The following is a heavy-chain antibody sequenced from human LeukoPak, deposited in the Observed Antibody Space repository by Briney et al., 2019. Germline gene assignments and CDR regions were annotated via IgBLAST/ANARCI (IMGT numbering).Heavy chain of an antibody. Sequence: SETLSLTCTVSGDSISSSSYCWDWIRQPPGKGLEWIGNIYNSANTHYNPSLKTRITMSVDTSKNQFSLKLNSVTAADTGIYYCARHSRSGYIGYENAFDIWGQGAMVTVSS. D-gene: IGHD5-12*01. V-gene: IGHV4-39*01. CDR2: IYNSANT. J-gene: IGHJ3*02. CDR1: GDSISSSSYC. CDR3: ARHSRSGYIGYENAFDI.